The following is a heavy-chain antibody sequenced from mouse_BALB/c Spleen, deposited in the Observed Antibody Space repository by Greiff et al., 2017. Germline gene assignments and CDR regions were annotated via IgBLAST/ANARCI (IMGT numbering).Heavy chain of an antibody. D-gene: IGHD1-1*01. CDR3: ARSSGSSLDY. J-gene: IGHJ2*01. Sequence: DVQLVESGGGLVQPGGSRKLSCAASGFTFSSFGMHWVRQAPEKGLEWVAYISSGSSTIYYADTVKGRFTISRDNPKNTLFLQMTSLRSEDTAMYYCARSSGSSLDYWGQGTTLTVSS. CDR1: GFTFSSFG. CDR2: ISSGSSTI. V-gene: IGHV5-17*02.